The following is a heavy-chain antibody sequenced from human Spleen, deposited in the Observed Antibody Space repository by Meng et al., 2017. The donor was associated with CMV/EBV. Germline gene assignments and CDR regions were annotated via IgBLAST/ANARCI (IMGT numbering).Heavy chain of an antibody. Sequence: SETLSLICTVSGGSVSSTSYYWSWIRQPPGKGLEWIGYIYYSGSTNYNPSLKSRVTISLDTSKNQFSLRLSSVTAADTAVYYCARDRMAIGHYFDSWGQGTLVTVSS. CDR2: IYYSGST. CDR3: ARDRMAIGHYFDS. V-gene: IGHV4-61*01. D-gene: IGHD2-8*01. CDR1: GGSVSSTSYY. J-gene: IGHJ4*02.